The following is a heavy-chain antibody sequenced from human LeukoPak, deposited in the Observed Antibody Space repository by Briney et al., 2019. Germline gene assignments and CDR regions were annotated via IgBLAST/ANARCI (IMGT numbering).Heavy chain of an antibody. J-gene: IGHJ6*02. CDR3: ARRDGYCSSTSCYADYYYGIDV. CDR2: IYPGDSDT. V-gene: IGHV5-51*01. Sequence: GESLKISCKASGYRFSSCWIGWVRQMPGKGLEWMGLIYPGDSDTRYSPSFQGQVTISADKSISTAYLQWSSLKASDTAMYYCARRDGYCSSTSCYADYYYGIDVWGQGTTVTVSS. CDR1: GYRFSSCW. D-gene: IGHD2-2*01.